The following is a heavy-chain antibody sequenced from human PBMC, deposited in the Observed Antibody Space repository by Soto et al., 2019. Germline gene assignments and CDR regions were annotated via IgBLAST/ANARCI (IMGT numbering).Heavy chain of an antibody. D-gene: IGHD3-3*01. V-gene: IGHV3-21*01. CDR2: ISSSSSYI. J-gene: IGHJ6*03. Sequence: GGSLRLSCAASGFTFSSYSMNWVRQAPGKGLEWVSSISSSSSYIYYADSVKGRFTISRDNAKNSLYLQMNSLRAEDTAVYYCARDSLLTIFGVVPDYMDVWGKGTTVTVSS. CDR3: ARDSLLTIFGVVPDYMDV. CDR1: GFTFSSYS.